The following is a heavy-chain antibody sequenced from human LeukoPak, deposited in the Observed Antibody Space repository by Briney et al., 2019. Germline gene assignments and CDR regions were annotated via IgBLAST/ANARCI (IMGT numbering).Heavy chain of an antibody. V-gene: IGHV1-24*01. CDR2: FDPEDGET. D-gene: IGHD6-19*01. CDR1: GYTLTELS. J-gene: IGHJ4*02. CDR3: ATVSIIAVAGTPFDY. Sequence: VASAKVSCKVSGYTLTELSMHWVRQAPGKGLEWMGGFDPEDGETIYAQKFQGRVTMTEDTSTDTAYMELSSLRSEDTAVYYCATVSIIAVAGTPFDYWGQGTLVTVSS.